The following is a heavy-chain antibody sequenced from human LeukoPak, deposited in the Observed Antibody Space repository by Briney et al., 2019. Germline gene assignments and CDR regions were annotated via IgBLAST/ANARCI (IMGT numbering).Heavy chain of an antibody. CDR3: AKDHLPYSSSWYVAFDI. CDR1: GLTFSSYA. CDR2: ISVSGGTT. D-gene: IGHD6-13*01. J-gene: IGHJ3*02. Sequence: GGSLRLSCAASGLTFSSYAMSWVRQAPGKGLEWVSFISVSGGTTYYADSVKGRFTISRDNSKNTLYLQMNSLRAEDTALYYCAKDHLPYSSSWYVAFDIWGQGTMVTVSS. V-gene: IGHV3-23*01.